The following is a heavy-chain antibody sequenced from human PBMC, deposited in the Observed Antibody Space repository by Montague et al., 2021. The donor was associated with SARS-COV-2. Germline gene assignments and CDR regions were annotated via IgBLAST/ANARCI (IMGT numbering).Heavy chain of an antibody. Sequence: SETLSLTCSVSGGSISNYFWSWIRQTPGKGLAWIGYIYNGGSIDYNPSLKSRVTISVDTSKSQFSLKLTSVTAADTAVYYCARFTAVTSSLDFWGQGTLAPSPQ. V-gene: IGHV4-59*08. J-gene: IGHJ4*02. CDR1: GGSISNYF. CDR3: ARFTAVTSSLDF. CDR2: IYNGGSI. D-gene: IGHD4-17*01.